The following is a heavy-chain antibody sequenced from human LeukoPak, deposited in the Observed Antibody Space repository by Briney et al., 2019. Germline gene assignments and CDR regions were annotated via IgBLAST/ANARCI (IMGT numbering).Heavy chain of an antibody. CDR1: GGSISGYY. D-gene: IGHD3-3*01. J-gene: IGHJ5*02. CDR3: ARVNTIFGVVGWFDP. CDR2: IYYSGST. Sequence: SETLSLTCTVSGGSISGYYWSWIRQPPGKGLEWIGYIYYSGSTNYNPSLKSRVTISVDTSKNQFSLKLSSVTAADTAVYYRARVNTIFGVVGWFDPWGQGTLVTVSS. V-gene: IGHV4-59*01.